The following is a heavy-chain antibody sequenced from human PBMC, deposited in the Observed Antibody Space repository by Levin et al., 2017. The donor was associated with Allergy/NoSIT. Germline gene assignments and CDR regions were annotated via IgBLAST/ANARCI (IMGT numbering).Heavy chain of an antibody. CDR2: IDWDDDK. V-gene: IGHV2-70*17. J-gene: IGHJ6*02. CDR1: GFSLSSSGMC. CDR3: ARIRSTVTTSASYYGMDV. Sequence: SGPTLVKPTQTLTLTCTFSGFSLSSSGMCVSWIRQPPGKALEWLARIDWDDDKFYSTSLMTRLTISKDTSKNQVVLTLTNMDPVDTATYYCARIRSTVTTSASYYGMDVWGQGTTVTVSS. D-gene: IGHD4-17*01.